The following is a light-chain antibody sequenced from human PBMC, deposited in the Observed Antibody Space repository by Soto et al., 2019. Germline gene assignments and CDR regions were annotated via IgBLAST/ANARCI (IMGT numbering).Light chain of an antibody. CDR3: QQSYSSPWT. CDR1: QSVRTY. CDR2: GVS. Sequence: DIHMTQSPSSLSASIGDRVTITCRASQSVRTYLNWYQQKPGKAPNLLIYGVSTLHSGVPSRFSGSGSGTDFTLTISSLHPEDFATYYCQQSYSSPWTFGPGTKVEIK. V-gene: IGKV1-39*01. J-gene: IGKJ1*01.